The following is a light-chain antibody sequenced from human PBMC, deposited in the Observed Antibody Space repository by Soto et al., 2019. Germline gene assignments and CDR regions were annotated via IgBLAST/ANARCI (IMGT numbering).Light chain of an antibody. Sequence: EIVLTQSPGTLSLSPGERATLSCRASQSVSSSYLAWYQQKPGQAPRLLIYGASSRATGIPDRFSGSGSGTAFTLTSSRLEPEEFAVYYCQQYGSSLFTFGPGPKVDIK. CDR2: GAS. CDR1: QSVSSSY. CDR3: QQYGSSLFT. J-gene: IGKJ3*01. V-gene: IGKV3-20*01.